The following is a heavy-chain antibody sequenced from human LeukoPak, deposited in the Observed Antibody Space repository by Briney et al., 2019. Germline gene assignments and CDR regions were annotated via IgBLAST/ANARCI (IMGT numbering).Heavy chain of an antibody. CDR2: IVVGSGNT. CDR1: GFTFTSSA. Sequence: ASVKVSSKASGFTFTSSAVQWVRQARGQRLEWIGWIVVGSGNTNYAQKFQERVTITGDMSTSTAYMELSSLRSEDTAVYYCAAVGTMDYYYGMDVWGKGTTVTVSS. CDR3: AAVGTMDYYYGMDV. J-gene: IGHJ6*04. D-gene: IGHD4/OR15-4a*01. V-gene: IGHV1-58*01.